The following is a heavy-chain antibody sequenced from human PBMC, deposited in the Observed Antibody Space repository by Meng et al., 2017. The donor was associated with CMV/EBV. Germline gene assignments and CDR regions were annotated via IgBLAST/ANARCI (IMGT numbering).Heavy chain of an antibody. Sequence: GSLRLSCTVSGGSISSYYWSWIRQPPGKGLGWVGCIYYSGSTNYNPSLKSRVTISVDTSKNQFSLKLSPVTAADTAVYYCARVDRILCYDCWGQGTLVTVSS. D-gene: IGHD2-8*01. CDR3: ARVDRILCYDC. CDR1: GGSISSYY. J-gene: IGHJ4*02. CDR2: IYYSGST. V-gene: IGHV4-59*01.